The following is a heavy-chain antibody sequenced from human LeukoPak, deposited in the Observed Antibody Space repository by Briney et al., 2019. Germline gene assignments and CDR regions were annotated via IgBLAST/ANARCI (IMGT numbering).Heavy chain of an antibody. J-gene: IGHJ4*02. Sequence: GGSLRLFCAASGFTFSDYYMSWIRQAPGKGLEWVSHIRGSGRTMYHADSVKGRFTISRDNAKNSLYLQMTSLRAEDTAVYYCARDGQLAIDFDYWGRGTLVTVSS. CDR1: GFTFSDYY. D-gene: IGHD6-19*01. CDR2: IRGSGRTM. CDR3: ARDGQLAIDFDY. V-gene: IGHV3-11*01.